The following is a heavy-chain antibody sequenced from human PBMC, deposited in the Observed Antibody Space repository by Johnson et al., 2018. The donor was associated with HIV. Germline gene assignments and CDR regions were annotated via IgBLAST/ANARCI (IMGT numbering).Heavy chain of an antibody. CDR1: GFTFSSYW. CDR2: INSDGSST. V-gene: IGHV3-74*02. Sequence: EVQLVESGGGVVQPGRSLRLSCAASGFTFSSYWMHWVRQAPGKGLVWVSRINSDGSSTSYADSVKGRFTISRDNAKNTLYLQMNSLRAEDTAVYYCASNGGVWVIGILHDAFDIWGQGTMVTVSS. D-gene: IGHD2-21*01. CDR3: ASNGGVWVIGILHDAFDI. J-gene: IGHJ3*02.